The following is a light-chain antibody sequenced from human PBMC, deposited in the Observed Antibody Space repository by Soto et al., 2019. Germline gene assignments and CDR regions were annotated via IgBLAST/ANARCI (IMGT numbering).Light chain of an antibody. Sequence: EIVLTQSPGTLSLSPGERATLSCRASQTVGVTYLSWYQHKPGQAPRLLTYDAHNRATGVPDRFSGVGSGTDFTLTISSLEPEDFAVYYCQQRSNWPTFGQGTRLEIK. CDR3: QQRSNWPT. CDR1: QTVGVTY. J-gene: IGKJ5*01. CDR2: DAH. V-gene: IGKV3D-20*02.